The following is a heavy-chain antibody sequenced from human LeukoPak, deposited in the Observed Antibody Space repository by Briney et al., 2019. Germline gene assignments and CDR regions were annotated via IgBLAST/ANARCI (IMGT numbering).Heavy chain of an antibody. CDR2: INAGNGNT. D-gene: IGHD1-26*01. CDR1: GYTFTSYA. V-gene: IGHV1-3*01. J-gene: IGHJ3*02. CDR3: AGGEIVGATQRAFDI. Sequence: AASVKVSCKASGYTFTSYAMHWVRQAPGQRLEWMGWINAGNGNTKYSQKFQGRVTITRDTSASTAYMELSSLRSEDTAVYYCAGGEIVGATQRAFDIWGQGTMVTVSS.